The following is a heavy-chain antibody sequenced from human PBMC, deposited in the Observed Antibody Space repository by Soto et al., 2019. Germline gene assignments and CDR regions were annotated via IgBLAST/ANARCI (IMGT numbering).Heavy chain of an antibody. D-gene: IGHD3-9*01. CDR2: INAGNGNT. J-gene: IGHJ5*02. CDR1: GYTFTSYA. Sequence: QVQLVQSGAEVKKPGASVKVSCKASGYTFTSYAMHWVRQAPGQRLEWMGWINAGNGNTKYSQKFQGRVTITRDTSASTAYMELSSLRSEDTAVYYCARGGTADGVRHFLWFDPWGQGTLVTVSS. V-gene: IGHV1-3*01. CDR3: ARGGTADGVRHFLWFDP.